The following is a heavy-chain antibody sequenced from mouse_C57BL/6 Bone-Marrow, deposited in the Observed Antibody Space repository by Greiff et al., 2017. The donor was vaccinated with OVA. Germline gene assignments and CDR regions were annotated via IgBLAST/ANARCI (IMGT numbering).Heavy chain of an antibody. V-gene: IGHV1-4*01. Sequence: QVQLQQSGAELARPGASVKMSCKASGYTFTSYTMHWAKQRPGQGLEWIGYINPSSGYTKYNQKFKDKATLTADKSSSTAYMQLSSLTSEDSAVYYCAREDGNWFAYWGQGTLVTVSA. CDR2: INPSSGYT. J-gene: IGHJ3*01. CDR1: GYTFTSYT. CDR3: AREDGNWFAY. D-gene: IGHD2-1*01.